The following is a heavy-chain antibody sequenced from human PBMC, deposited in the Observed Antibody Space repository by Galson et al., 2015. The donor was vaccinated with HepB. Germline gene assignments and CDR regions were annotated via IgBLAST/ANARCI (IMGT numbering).Heavy chain of an antibody. Sequence: SVKVSCKASGGTFSSYAISWVRQAPGQGLEWMGGIIPIFGTANYAQKFQGRVTITADESTSTAYMELRSLRSEDTAVYYCARAGTRRIVGASLVDPDFDYWGQGTLVTVSS. CDR3: ARAGTRRIVGASLVDPDFDY. D-gene: IGHD1-26*01. V-gene: IGHV1-69*13. CDR2: IIPIFGTA. CDR1: GGTFSSYA. J-gene: IGHJ4*02.